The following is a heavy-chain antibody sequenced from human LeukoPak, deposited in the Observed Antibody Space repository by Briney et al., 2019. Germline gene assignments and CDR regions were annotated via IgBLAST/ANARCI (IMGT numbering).Heavy chain of an antibody. J-gene: IGHJ5*02. CDR3: ARGYCSGGTCYLVENWLDP. Sequence: ASVKVSCKASGYTLTAYYICWVRQAPGQGLEWMGRINPNSGGTDYAQNFQGRVTMTRDTSTSTAYMELSRLRSDDTAVYYCARGYCSGGTCYLVENWLDPWGQGTLVTVSS. V-gene: IGHV1-2*06. D-gene: IGHD2-15*01. CDR2: INPNSGGT. CDR1: GYTLTAYY.